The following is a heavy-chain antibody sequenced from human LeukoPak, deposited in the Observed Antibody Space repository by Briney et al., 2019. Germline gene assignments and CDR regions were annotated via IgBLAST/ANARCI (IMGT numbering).Heavy chain of an antibody. D-gene: IGHD2-15*01. J-gene: IGHJ4*02. V-gene: IGHV1-18*04. CDR2: IRAYNGNT. Sequence: GASVKVSCKASGYTFTSYGISWVRQAPGQGLEWMGWIRAYNGNTNYAQKLQGRVTMTTDTSTSTAYMELRSLRSDDTAVYYCARDIRDIVVVVAATDTQFDYWGQGTLVTVSS. CDR3: ARDIRDIVVVVAATDTQFDY. CDR1: GYTFTSYG.